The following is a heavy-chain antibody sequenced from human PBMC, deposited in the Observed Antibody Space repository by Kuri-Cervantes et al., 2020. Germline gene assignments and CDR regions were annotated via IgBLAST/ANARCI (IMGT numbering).Heavy chain of an antibody. J-gene: IGHJ4*02. CDR2: SNAGNGNT. D-gene: IGHD5-12*01. CDR3: ESTYSGYPRHPYFFDY. V-gene: IGHV1-3*02. CDR1: GYTFTSYS. Sequence: AAVKVSCKASGYTFTSYSMHWVRQAPGQRLEGLGWSNAGNGNTKYSQEFQGRVTITADKSKSTAYMELSSLRTEDTAVYYCESTYSGYPRHPYFFDYWGQGTLVTVSS.